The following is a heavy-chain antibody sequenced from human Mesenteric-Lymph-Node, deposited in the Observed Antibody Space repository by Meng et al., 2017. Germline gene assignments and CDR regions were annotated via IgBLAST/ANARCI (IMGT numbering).Heavy chain of an antibody. Sequence: QVQLQQWGAGLLKPSETLSLTCAVYGGSFSGYYWSWIRQPPGKGLEWIGEINHSGSTNYNPSLKSRVTISVDTSKNQFSLKLSSVTAADTAVYYCATHYYDSSGYYVDYWGQGTLVTVSS. J-gene: IGHJ4*02. V-gene: IGHV4-34*01. CDR2: INHSGST. CDR1: GGSFSGYY. D-gene: IGHD3-22*01. CDR3: ATHYYDSSGYYVDY.